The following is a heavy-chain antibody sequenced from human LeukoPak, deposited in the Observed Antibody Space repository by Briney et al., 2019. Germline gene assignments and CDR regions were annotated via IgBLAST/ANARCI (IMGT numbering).Heavy chain of an antibody. CDR2: ISSSSSYI. CDR1: GFTFSSYS. J-gene: IGHJ4*02. V-gene: IGHV3-21*01. Sequence: GGSLRLSCAASGFTFSSYSMNWVRQAPGKGLEWVSSISSSSSYIYYADSVKGRFTISRDNAKNSLYLQMNSLRAEDTAVYYCARAPLTGGSLHFDYWGQGTLVTVSS. CDR3: ARAPLTGGSLHFDY. D-gene: IGHD7-27*01.